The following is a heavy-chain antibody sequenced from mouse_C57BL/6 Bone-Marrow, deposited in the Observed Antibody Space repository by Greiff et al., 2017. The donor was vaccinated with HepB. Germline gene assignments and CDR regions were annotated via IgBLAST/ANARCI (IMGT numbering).Heavy chain of an antibody. D-gene: IGHD2-4*01. J-gene: IGHJ3*01. CDR2: IDPETGGT. V-gene: IGHV1-15*01. CDR3: TLIDYDYPAWFAY. CDR1: GYTFTDYE. Sequence: QVQLQQSGAELVRTGASVTLSCKASGYTFTDYEMHWVKQTPVHGLEWIGAIDPETGGTAYNQKFKGKAILTADKSSSTAYMELRSLTSEDSAVYYCTLIDYDYPAWFAYWGQGTLVTVSA.